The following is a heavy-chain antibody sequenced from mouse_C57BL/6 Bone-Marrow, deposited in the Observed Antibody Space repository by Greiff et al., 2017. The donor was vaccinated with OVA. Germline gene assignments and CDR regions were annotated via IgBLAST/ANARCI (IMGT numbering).Heavy chain of an antibody. CDR2: IDPSDSET. CDR3: ARSPFITTVVAPYYFDY. J-gene: IGHJ2*02. D-gene: IGHD1-1*01. Sequence: QVQLQHPGAELVRPGSSVKLSCKASGYTFTSYWMHWVKQRPIQGLEWIGNIDPSDSETHYNQKFKDKATLTVDKSSSTAYMQLSSLTSEDSAVYYCARSPFITTVVAPYYFDYWGQGTSLTVSS. V-gene: IGHV1-52*01. CDR1: GYTFTSYW.